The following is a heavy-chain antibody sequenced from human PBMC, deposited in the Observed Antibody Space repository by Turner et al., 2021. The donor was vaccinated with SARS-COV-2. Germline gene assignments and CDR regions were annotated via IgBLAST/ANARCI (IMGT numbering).Heavy chain of an antibody. CDR3: ATTPAEFYDGSGSKEFYYYYYGMDV. Sequence: QVQLVQSGAEVKKPGASVKVTCKVSGYTLIELSMHWVRQAAGKGLEWMRGFDPADGETIYAQKIQHRVTMTEDESTATADMKVSSLRSEDTTVYYYATTPAEFYDGSGSKEFYYYYYGMDVWGQGTTVTVSS. J-gene: IGHJ6*02. D-gene: IGHD3-22*01. CDR1: GYTLIELS. CDR2: FDPADGET. V-gene: IGHV1-24*01.